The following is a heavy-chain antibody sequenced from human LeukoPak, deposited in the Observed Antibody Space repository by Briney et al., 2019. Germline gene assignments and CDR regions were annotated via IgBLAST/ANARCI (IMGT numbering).Heavy chain of an antibody. CDR1: GGSISSYY. CDR2: IYTSGST. CDR3: AREKLAAAGAYFDY. J-gene: IGHJ4*02. Sequence: SETLSLTCTVSGGSISSYYWSWIRQPAGKGLEWIGRIYTSGSTNYNPSLKSRVTMSVDTSKNQFSLKLSSVTAADTAVYYCAREKLAAAGAYFDYWGQGTLVTVSS. V-gene: IGHV4-4*07. D-gene: IGHD6-13*01.